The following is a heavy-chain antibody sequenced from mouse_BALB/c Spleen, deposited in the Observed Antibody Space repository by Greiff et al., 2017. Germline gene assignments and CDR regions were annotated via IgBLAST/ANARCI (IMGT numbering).Heavy chain of an antibody. V-gene: IGHV5-17*02. D-gene: IGHD2-14*01. CDR1: GFTFSSFG. CDR3: ARSYYRYHYFDY. CDR2: ISSGSSTI. J-gene: IGHJ2*01. Sequence: EVQVVESGGGLVQPGGSRKLSCAASGFTFSSFGMHWVRQAPEKGLEWVAYISSGSSTIYYADTVKGRFTISRDNPKNTLFLQMTSLTSEDTAMYYCARSYYRYHYFDYWGQGTTLTVSS.